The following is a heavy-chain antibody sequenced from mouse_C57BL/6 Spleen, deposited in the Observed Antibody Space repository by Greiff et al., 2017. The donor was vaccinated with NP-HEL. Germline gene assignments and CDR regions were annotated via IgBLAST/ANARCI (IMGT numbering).Heavy chain of an antibody. Sequence: VQLQQSGAELARPGASVKLSCKASGYTFTSYGISWVKQRTGQGLEWIGEIYPRSGNTYYNEKFKGKATLTADKSSSTAYMELRSLTSEDSAVYFCASPYGSTPYFDYWGQGTTLTVSS. CDR2: IYPRSGNT. J-gene: IGHJ2*01. V-gene: IGHV1-81*01. CDR3: ASPYGSTPYFDY. D-gene: IGHD1-1*01. CDR1: GYTFTSYG.